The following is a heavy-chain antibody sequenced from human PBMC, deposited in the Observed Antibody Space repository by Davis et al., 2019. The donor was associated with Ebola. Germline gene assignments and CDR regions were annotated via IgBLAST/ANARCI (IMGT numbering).Heavy chain of an antibody. V-gene: IGHV3-30*03. CDR3: ARDHIDLWGWFDP. CDR1: GFTFSSYG. CDR2: ISYDGSNK. Sequence: PGGSLRLSCAASGFTFSSYGMHWVRQAPGKGLEWVAVISYDGSNKYYADSVKGRFTISRDNSKNTLYLQMNSLRAEDTAVYYCARDHIDLWGWFDPWGQGTLVTVSS. J-gene: IGHJ5*02. D-gene: IGHD3-16*01.